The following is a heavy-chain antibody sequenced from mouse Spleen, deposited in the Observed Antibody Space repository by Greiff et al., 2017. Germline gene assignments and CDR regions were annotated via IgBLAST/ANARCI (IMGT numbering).Heavy chain of an antibody. CDR1: GYSFTSYY. J-gene: IGHJ3*01. CDR3: AMDYDGFAY. V-gene: IGHV1-66*01. CDR2: IYPGSGNT. Sequence: VKVVESGPELVKPGASVKISCKASGYSFTSYYIHWVKQRPGQGLEWIGWIYPGSGNTKYNEKFKGKATLTADTSSSTAYMQLSSLTSEDSAVYYCAMDYDGFAYWGQGTLVTVSA. D-gene: IGHD2-4*01.